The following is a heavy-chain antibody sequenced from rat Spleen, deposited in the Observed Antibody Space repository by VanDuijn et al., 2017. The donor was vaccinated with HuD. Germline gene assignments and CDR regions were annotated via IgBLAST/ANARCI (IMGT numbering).Heavy chain of an antibody. J-gene: IGHJ2*01. CDR3: TRPPYNNHFDY. CDR2: ITKTGGST. V-gene: IGHV5-31*01. Sequence: EVQLVESGGGLVQPGRSLKLSCVASGFTFNNYWMTWIRQAPGKGLEWIASITKTGGSTYYADSVKGRFTISRDNTKSTLYLQMNSLRSDDTAAYYCTRPPYNNHFDYWGQGVMVTVSS. CDR1: GFTFNNYW. D-gene: IGHD1-10*01.